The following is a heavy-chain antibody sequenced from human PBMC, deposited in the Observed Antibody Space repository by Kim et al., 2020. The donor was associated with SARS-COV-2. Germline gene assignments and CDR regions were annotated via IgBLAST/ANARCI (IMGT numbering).Heavy chain of an antibody. CDR2: IYSGGNT. V-gene: IGHV3-66*01. Sequence: GGSLRLSCAASGFSVSGNYMSWIRQAPGKGLEWVSLIYSGGNTYYADSGKGRFTISRDNSRNTLYLQMNGLRAEDTAVYYCARDVYSSGWYNHWGQGTL. CDR1: GFSVSGNY. J-gene: IGHJ5*02. D-gene: IGHD6-19*01. CDR3: ARDVYSSGWYNH.